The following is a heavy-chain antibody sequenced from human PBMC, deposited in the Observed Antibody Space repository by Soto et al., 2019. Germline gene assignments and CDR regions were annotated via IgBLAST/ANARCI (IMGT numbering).Heavy chain of an antibody. Sequence: RRFYAALGVTFVDYGVRRIRQAPGKGLEWVSGISWNSGSIGYADSVRGRFTIARANAKNSLYLQMNSLRAGDTALYYCAKESEVAATYYYYGMDVGGEGTTVTLSS. D-gene: IGHD2-15*01. CDR2: ISWNSGSI. V-gene: IGHV3-9*01. CDR3: AKESEVAATYYYYGMDV. J-gene: IGHJ6*02. CDR1: GVTFVDYG.